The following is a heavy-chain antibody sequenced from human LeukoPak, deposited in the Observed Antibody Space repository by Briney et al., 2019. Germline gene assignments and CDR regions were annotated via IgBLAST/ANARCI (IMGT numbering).Heavy chain of an antibody. Sequence: SETLSLTCAVYGGSFSGYYWSWLRQPPGKGLEWIGEINHSGSTNYNPSLKSRVTISVDTSKNQFSLKLSSVTAADTAVYYCARTRRGYSYGRQFDYWGQGTLVTVSS. J-gene: IGHJ4*02. CDR2: INHSGST. V-gene: IGHV4-34*01. D-gene: IGHD5-18*01. CDR1: GGSFSGYY. CDR3: ARTRRGYSYGRQFDY.